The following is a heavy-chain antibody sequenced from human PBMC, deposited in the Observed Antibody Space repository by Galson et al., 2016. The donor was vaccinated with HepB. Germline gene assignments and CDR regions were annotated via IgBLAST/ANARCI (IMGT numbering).Heavy chain of an antibody. Sequence: SVKVSCKASGYTFTSYYMHWVRQAPGQGLEWMGIINVSGGSTSYAQKFQGRVNMTRDTSTNTVYMDLSSLRSEDTAVYYCARDSGAPDYWGQGTLVTVSS. D-gene: IGHD4/OR15-4a*01. CDR3: ARDSGAPDY. V-gene: IGHV1-46*01. J-gene: IGHJ4*02. CDR2: INVSGGST. CDR1: GYTFTSYY.